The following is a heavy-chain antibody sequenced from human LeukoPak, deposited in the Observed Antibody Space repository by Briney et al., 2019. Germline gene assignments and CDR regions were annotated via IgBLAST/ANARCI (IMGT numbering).Heavy chain of an antibody. CDR1: GFTFSSYS. CDR2: ISSSSSYI. D-gene: IGHD6-13*01. V-gene: IGHV3-21*01. J-gene: IGHJ5*02. Sequence: GGSLRLSCAASGFTFSSYSMNWVRQAPGKGPEWVSSISSSSSYIYYADSVKGRFTISRDNAKNSLYLQMNSLRAEDTAVYYCARRIAAAGGFDPWGQGTLVTVSS. CDR3: ARRIAAAGGFDP.